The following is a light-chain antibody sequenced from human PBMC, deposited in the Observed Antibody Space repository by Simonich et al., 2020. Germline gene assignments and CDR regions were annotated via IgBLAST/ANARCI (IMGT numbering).Light chain of an antibody. J-gene: IGKJ1*01. CDR2: LGS. V-gene: IGKV2-28*01. CDR1: QSLLHSNGYNY. Sequence: DIVMTQSPLSLPVTPGEPASISFRSSQSLLHSNGYNYLDWYLPKPGQSPQILIYLGSNRASGVPDRFSGSGSGTDFTLKISRVEAEDVGVYYCMQALQTWTFGQGTKVEIK. CDR3: MQALQTWT.